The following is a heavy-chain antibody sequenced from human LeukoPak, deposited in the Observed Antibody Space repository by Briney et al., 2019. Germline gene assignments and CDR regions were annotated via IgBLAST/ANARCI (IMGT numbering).Heavy chain of an antibody. CDR2: IRYDGSNK. J-gene: IGHJ6*03. D-gene: IGHD3-22*01. Sequence: GGSLRLSCAASGFTFSSYGMHWVRQAPGKGLEWVAFIRYDGSNKYYADSVKGRFTISRDNSKNTLYLQMNSLRAEDTAVYYCAKTGYYDSSGYFRYYYYYYMDVWGKGTTVTVSS. CDR1: GFTFSSYG. CDR3: AKTGYYDSSGYFRYYYYYYMDV. V-gene: IGHV3-30*02.